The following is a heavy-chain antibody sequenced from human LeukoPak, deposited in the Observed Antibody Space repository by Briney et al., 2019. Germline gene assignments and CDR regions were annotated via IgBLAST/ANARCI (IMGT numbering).Heavy chain of an antibody. CDR2: IYYSGSI. CDR3: ARHTCSSISCYIDY. D-gene: IGHD2-2*01. CDR1: GYSISSSNW. Sequence: SGTLSLTCAVSGYSISSSNWWGWIRQPPGKGLEWIGFIYYSGSIYYNPSLKSRVTMSVDTSKNQFSLKLSSVNAGDTAVYYCARHTCSSISCYIDYWGQGTLVTVSS. V-gene: IGHV4-28*05. J-gene: IGHJ4*02.